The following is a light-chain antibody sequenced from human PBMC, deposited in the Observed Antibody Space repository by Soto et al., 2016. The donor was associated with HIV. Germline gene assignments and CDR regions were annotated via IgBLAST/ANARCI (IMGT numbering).Light chain of an antibody. V-gene: IGKV1-9*01. CDR1: QDINSY. CDR3: QQYNSYSPYT. J-gene: IGKJ2*01. Sequence: DIQLTQSPSFLSASVGDRVTITCRASQDINSYLAWYRHNPGKPPRLLIYAASSLQSGVPLRFSGSGSGTEFTLTISSLRPEDFATYYCQQYNSYSPYTFGQGTKLEIK. CDR2: AAS.